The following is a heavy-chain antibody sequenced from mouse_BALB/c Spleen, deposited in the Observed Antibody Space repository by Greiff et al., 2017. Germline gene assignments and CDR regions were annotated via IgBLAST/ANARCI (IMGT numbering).Heavy chain of an antibody. CDR1: GFTFSDYG. Sequence: DVMLVESGGGLVQPGGSRKLSCAASGFTFSDYGMAWVRQAPGKGPEWVAFISNLAYSIYYADTVTGRFTISRENAKNTLYLEMSSLRSEDTAMYYCARAIYYYGSSAMDYWGQGTSVTVSS. J-gene: IGHJ4*01. V-gene: IGHV5-15*02. D-gene: IGHD1-1*01. CDR3: ARAIYYYGSSAMDY. CDR2: ISNLAYSI.